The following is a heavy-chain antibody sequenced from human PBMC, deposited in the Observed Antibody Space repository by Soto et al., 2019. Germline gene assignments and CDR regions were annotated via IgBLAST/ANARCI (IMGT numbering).Heavy chain of an antibody. CDR2: IYYSGSA. CDR1: GGSINNSSFY. D-gene: IGHD3-10*01. Sequence: SETLSLTCTVFGGSINNSSFYWVWVRQPPGKRLEWIGSIYYSGSAYYNPSLKSRLTISVDTSKNQFSLNLSSVTAADTAVYFCARRPLVRGIIPYYFDSWGQGTLVTVSS. CDR3: ARRPLVRGIIPYYFDS. V-gene: IGHV4-39*01. J-gene: IGHJ4*02.